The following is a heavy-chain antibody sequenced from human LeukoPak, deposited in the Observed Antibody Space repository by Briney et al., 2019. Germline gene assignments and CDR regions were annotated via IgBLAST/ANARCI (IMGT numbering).Heavy chain of an antibody. D-gene: IGHD3-22*01. Sequence: GGSLRLSCTASGFTFSSYDISWVRQTPGKGLEWVAFTRSEGINKYYADSVKGRFTISRDNSKNTLFLQMDNLRPEDTAVYYCVKDGRISMIVWGQGTVVIVSS. J-gene: IGHJ3*01. V-gene: IGHV3-30*02. CDR3: VKDGRISMIV. CDR2: TRSEGINK. CDR1: GFTFSSYD.